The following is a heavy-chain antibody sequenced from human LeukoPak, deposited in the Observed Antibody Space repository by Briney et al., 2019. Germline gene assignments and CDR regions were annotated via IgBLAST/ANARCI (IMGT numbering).Heavy chain of an antibody. J-gene: IGHJ3*02. D-gene: IGHD3-10*01. CDR1: GFTFSSYS. CDR3: ARDIGLLWFGESNDAFDI. CDR2: ISSSSSTI. Sequence: GGSLRLSCAASGFTFSSYSMNWVRQAPGKGLEWVSYISSSSSTIYYADSVKGRFTISRDNAKNSLYLQMNSLRAEDTAVYYCARDIGLLWFGESNDAFDIWGQGTMVTVSS. V-gene: IGHV3-48*01.